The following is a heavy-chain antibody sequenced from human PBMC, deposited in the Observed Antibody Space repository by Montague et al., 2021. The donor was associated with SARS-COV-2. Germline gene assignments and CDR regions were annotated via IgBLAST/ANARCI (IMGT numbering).Heavy chain of an antibody. J-gene: IGHJ3*02. CDR3: ARQENSSGWFKPDAFDI. CDR2: IYYSGST. CDR1: GGAISSSSYY. Sequence: SGTLSLTCTVSGGAISSSSYYWGWFRQPPGKGLEWIGSIYYSGSTYYNPSLKSRVTISVDTSKNQFSLKLSSVTAADTAVYYCARQENSSGWFKPDAFDIWGQGTMVTVSS. V-gene: IGHV4-39*01. D-gene: IGHD6-19*01.